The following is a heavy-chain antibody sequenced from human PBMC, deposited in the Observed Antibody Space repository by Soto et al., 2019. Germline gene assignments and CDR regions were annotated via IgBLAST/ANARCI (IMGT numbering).Heavy chain of an antibody. V-gene: IGHV3-48*02. CDR2: ISSSGSTK. CDR3: ARNVMQYQLHHLRSEYFQH. CDR1: GYTFSDFN. D-gene: IGHD2-2*01. Sequence: PGGSLRLSCAGSGYTFSDFNMNWVRQAPGMGLEWVSYISSSGSTKYYADSVKGRFTISRDSAKNSLYLQMNSLRDEDTAVYYCARNVMQYQLHHLRSEYFQHWGQGTLVTVSS. J-gene: IGHJ1*01.